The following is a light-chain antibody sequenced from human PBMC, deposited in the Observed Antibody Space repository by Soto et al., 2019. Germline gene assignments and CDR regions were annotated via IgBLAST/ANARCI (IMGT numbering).Light chain of an antibody. CDR2: VAS. Sequence: EIVLTPSTPTLSVAPRERATCSSRASMSVSCNLAWYQQKPGQTPNLLIYVASTRATGIPARFSGSGSGTEFTLTISSLQSEDFAVYYCQQYNVWPLTFGGGTKVEFK. CDR3: QQYNVWPLT. J-gene: IGKJ4*01. CDR1: MSVSCN. V-gene: IGKV3-15*01.